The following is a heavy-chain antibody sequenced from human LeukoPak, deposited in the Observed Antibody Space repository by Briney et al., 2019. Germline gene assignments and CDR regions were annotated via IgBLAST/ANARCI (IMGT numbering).Heavy chain of an antibody. CDR3: ARVGYYDSSGYYRSD. Sequence: SETLSLTCAVYGGSFSGYYWSWIRQPPGKGLEWIGEINHSGSTNYNPSLKSRVTISVDTSKNQFSLKLSSVTAADTAVYYCARVGYYDSSGYYRSDWGQGTLVTVSS. D-gene: IGHD3-22*01. J-gene: IGHJ4*02. V-gene: IGHV4-34*01. CDR1: GGSFSGYY. CDR2: INHSGST.